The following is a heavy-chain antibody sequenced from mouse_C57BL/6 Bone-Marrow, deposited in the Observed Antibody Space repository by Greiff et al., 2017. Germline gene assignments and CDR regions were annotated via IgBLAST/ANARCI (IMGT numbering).Heavy chain of an antibody. Sequence: QVQLQQPGAELVKPGASVKLSCKASGYTFTSYWMHWVKQRPGQGLEWIGMIHPNSGSTNYNEKFKSKATLTVDKSSSTAYMQLSSLTSEYSAVYYCAVEGPYYYGFAYWGQGTLVTVSA. CDR2: IHPNSGST. CDR3: AVEGPYYYGFAY. V-gene: IGHV1-64*01. D-gene: IGHD1-1*01. CDR1: GYTFTSYW. J-gene: IGHJ3*01.